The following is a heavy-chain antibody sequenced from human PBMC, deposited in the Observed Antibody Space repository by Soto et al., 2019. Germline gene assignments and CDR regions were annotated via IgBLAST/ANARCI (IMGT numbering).Heavy chain of an antibody. V-gene: IGHV3-7*01. CDR1: GFTFSSYW. CDR2: IKEDGSGK. Sequence: EVQLVESGGGLVQPGGSLRLSCAASGFTFSSYWMTWVRQAPGKGLEWVANIKEDGSGKYYVDSVKGRFTISRDNTKNSLYQQLNSLRAEDTATYYCVKAWYNDVWGYYFDYWGQGTLVTVSS. CDR3: VKAWYNDVWGYYFDY. J-gene: IGHJ4*02. D-gene: IGHD3-10*02.